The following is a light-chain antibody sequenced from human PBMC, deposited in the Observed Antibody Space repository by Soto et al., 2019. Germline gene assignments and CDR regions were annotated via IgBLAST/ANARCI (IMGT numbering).Light chain of an antibody. V-gene: IGKV3-20*01. CDR1: QSVSSSY. CDR3: QQYGSPIT. J-gene: IGKJ5*01. CDR2: GGS. Sequence: ETVLTQSPGTLSLSPGERATLSCRASQSVSSSYLAWYQQKPGQAPRLLIYGGSSRATGIPDRFSGSGSGTDFTLTISSLEPEDFAVYNCQQYGSPITFGQGTRLEI.